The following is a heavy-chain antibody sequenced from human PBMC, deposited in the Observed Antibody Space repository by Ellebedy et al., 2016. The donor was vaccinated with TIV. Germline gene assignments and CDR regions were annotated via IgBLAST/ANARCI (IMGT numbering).Heavy chain of an antibody. D-gene: IGHD4-23*01. CDR3: AKEGAWRDYGGNSTLDY. J-gene: IGHJ4*02. CDR1: GFTFSTYV. Sequence: GESLKISXAASGFTFSTYVLTWVRQAPGKGLEWVSSISPSGGSTYYADSVRGRFTISRDNSKKTLFLQMNSLRAEDRAVYYCAKEGAWRDYGGNSTLDYWGQGSLVTVSS. CDR2: ISPSGGST. V-gene: IGHV3-23*01.